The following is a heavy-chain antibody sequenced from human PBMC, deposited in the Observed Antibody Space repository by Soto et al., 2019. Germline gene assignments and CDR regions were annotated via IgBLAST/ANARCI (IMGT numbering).Heavy chain of an antibody. J-gene: IGHJ3*02. CDR2: IYPGDSDT. D-gene: IGHD5-18*01. CDR1: GYSFTSFW. Sequence: PGESLKISCKGSGYSFTSFWIGWVRQMPGKGLEWMGIIYPGDSDTRYSPSFQGQVTMSADKPISTAYLQWSSLKASETAMYYCARRKSGYVDTAMVGAFDIWGQGKMVTVSS. V-gene: IGHV5-51*01. CDR3: ARRKSGYVDTAMVGAFDI.